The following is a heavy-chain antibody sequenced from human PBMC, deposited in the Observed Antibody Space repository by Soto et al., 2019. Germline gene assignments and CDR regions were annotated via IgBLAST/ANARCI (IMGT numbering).Heavy chain of an antibody. V-gene: IGHV1-69*13. Sequence: GASVKVSCKASGGTFSSYAISWVRQAPGQGLEWMGGIIPIFGTANYAQKFQGRVTITADESTSTAYMELSSLRSGDTAVYYCARDRGYSYVIMGYSDYWGQGTLVTVSS. CDR1: GGTFSSYA. CDR2: IIPIFGTA. D-gene: IGHD5-18*01. J-gene: IGHJ4*02. CDR3: ARDRGYSYVIMGYSDY.